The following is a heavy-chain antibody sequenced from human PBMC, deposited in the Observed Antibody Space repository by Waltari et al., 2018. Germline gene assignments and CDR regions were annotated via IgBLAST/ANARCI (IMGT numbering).Heavy chain of an antibody. Sequence: QVQLVQSGAEVKKPGASVKVSCKASGYTFTGYYMHWVRQAPGQGLEWMGWINPNSGGTNYAQKFQGRVTMTTDTSTSTAYMELRSLRSDDTAVYYCARDYAEWEPPDYWGQGTLVTVSS. CDR3: ARDYAEWEPPDY. CDR1: GYTFTGYY. CDR2: INPNSGGT. J-gene: IGHJ4*02. V-gene: IGHV1-2*02. D-gene: IGHD1-26*01.